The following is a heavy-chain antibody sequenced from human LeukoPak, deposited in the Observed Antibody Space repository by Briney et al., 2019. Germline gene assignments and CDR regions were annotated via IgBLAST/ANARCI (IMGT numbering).Heavy chain of an antibody. CDR1: GFTFSSYE. Sequence: PGGSLRLSCAASGFTFSSYEMNWVRQAPGKGLEWVSYISRSGGTIYYADSVKGRFTISRDNAKNSLYLQMNSLRDEDTAVYYCARDLCRSSSYHYFDCWGQGTLVTVSS. J-gene: IGHJ4*02. V-gene: IGHV3-48*03. CDR3: ARDLCRSSSYHYFDC. CDR2: ISRSGGTI. D-gene: IGHD6-6*01.